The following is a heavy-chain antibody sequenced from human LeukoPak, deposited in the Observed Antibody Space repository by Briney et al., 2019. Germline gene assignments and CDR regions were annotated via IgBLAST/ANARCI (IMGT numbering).Heavy chain of an antibody. CDR1: GFTFSSYE. J-gene: IGHJ4*02. CDR3: ASLSSGYYSDY. V-gene: IGHV3-48*03. Sequence: GGSLRLSCAASGFTFSSYEMNWVRQAPGKGLEWVSYISSSGSTIYYADSVKGRFTISRDNAKNSLYLQMNSLRAEDTAVYYCASLSSGYYSDYWGQGTLVTVSS. CDR2: ISSSGSTI. D-gene: IGHD3-22*01.